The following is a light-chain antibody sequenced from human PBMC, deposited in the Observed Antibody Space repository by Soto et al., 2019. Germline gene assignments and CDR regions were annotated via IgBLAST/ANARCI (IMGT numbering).Light chain of an antibody. J-gene: IGLJ1*01. CDR3: SSYTSSSTRV. CDR1: SSDAGAYDF. V-gene: IGLV2-14*03. Sequence: LTQPASVSGSPGQSITISCTGTSSDAGAYDFVSWYQQHPDKAPKLMIYEVSNRPSGVSNRFSGSKSVNTATLTISGLQADDEADYYCSSYTSSSTRVFGTGTKVTVL. CDR2: EVS.